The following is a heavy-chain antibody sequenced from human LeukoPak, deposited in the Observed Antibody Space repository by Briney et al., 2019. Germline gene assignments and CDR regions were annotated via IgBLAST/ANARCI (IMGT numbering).Heavy chain of an antibody. J-gene: IGHJ6*02. CDR3: VRGYSFGPYGMDV. D-gene: IGHD2-15*01. V-gene: IGHV3-64D*09. Sequence: GGSLRLSCSVSGFRFSSYAMHWVRQAPGKGLEYVSAISDSGGSTYYADSVKGRFTISRDNSKNTLYLQMSSLRAEDTAVYYCVRGYSFGPYGMDVWGQGTTVTVSS. CDR2: ISDSGGST. CDR1: GFRFSSYA.